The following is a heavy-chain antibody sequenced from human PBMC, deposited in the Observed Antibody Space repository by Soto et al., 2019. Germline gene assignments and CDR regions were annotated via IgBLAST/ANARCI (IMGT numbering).Heavy chain of an antibody. V-gene: IGHV4-34*01. J-gene: IGHJ5*02. CDR3: ARVPGP. Sequence: PSETXSLTCAVIGGSFSGYIWTWIRXTPGKGLQWIGQIXXXGXXXXXXXXXXXXXXSVDRSKNQFSLKLSSVTAADTAVYYCARVPGPWGQGTLVTVSS. CDR2: IXXXGXX. D-gene: IGHD3-10*01. CDR1: GGSFSGYI.